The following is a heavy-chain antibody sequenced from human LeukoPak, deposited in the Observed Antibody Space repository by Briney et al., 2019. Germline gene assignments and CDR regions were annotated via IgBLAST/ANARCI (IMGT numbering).Heavy chain of an antibody. J-gene: IGHJ4*02. CDR1: GGSFSGYY. CDR3: SSGCGGECGWGGGIDY. CDR2: INHSGST. V-gene: IGHV4-34*01. D-gene: IGHD2-21*01. Sequence: SETLSLTCAVYGGSFSGYYWSWIRQPPGKGLEWIGEINHSGSTNYNPSLKSRVTISVDTSKNQFSLKLSSVTAADTAVYYCSSGCGGECGWGGGIDYWGQGTLVTVSS.